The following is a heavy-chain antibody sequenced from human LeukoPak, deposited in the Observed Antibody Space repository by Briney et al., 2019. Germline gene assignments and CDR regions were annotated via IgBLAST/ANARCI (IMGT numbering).Heavy chain of an antibody. J-gene: IGHJ4*02. V-gene: IGHV4-39*07. CDR2: IYYSGGT. D-gene: IGHD4-17*01. CDR1: GGSISSSSYY. CDR3: ARDEKEATVTTFDY. Sequence: SETLSLTCTVSGGSISSSSYYWGWIRQPPGKGLELIGSIYYSGGTYYNPSLKSRVTISVDTSKNQFSLKLSSVTAADTAVYYCARDEKEATVTTFDYWGQGTLVTVSS.